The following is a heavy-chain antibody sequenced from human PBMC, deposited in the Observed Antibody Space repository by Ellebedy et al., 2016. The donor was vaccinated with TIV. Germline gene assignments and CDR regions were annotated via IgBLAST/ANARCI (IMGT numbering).Heavy chain of an antibody. CDR1: GFTFSSYA. CDR3: AREGYSSGWFGVYYYGMDV. V-gene: IGHV3-23*01. D-gene: IGHD6-19*01. J-gene: IGHJ6*02. Sequence: GGSLRLXXAASGFTFSSYAMSWVRQAPGKGLEWVSAISGSGGSTYYADSVKGRFTISRDNAKNTLYLQMNSLRAEDTAVYYCAREGYSSGWFGVYYYGMDVWGQGTTVTVSS. CDR2: ISGSGGST.